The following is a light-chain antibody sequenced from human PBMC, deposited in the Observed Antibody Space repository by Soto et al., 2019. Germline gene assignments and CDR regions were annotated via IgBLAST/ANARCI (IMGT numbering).Light chain of an antibody. Sequence: QSALTQPASVSGSPGQSITISCTGTSSDVGAYDFVSWYQQHPDKAPKLMIYEVSNRPSGVSNRFSGSKSVNTATLTISGLQAEDVADYYCSSYTSSSTRVFGTGTKVTVL. CDR2: EVS. J-gene: IGLJ1*01. V-gene: IGLV2-14*03. CDR3: SSYTSSSTRV. CDR1: SSDVGAYDF.